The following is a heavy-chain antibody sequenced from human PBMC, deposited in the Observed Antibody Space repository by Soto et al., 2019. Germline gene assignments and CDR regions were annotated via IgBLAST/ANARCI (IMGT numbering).Heavy chain of an antibody. J-gene: IGHJ4*02. D-gene: IGHD2-21*02. V-gene: IGHV3-30-3*01. Sequence: QVQLVESGGGVVQPGRSLRLSCAASGFTFSSYAMHWVRQAPGKGLEWVAVISYDGSNKYYADSVKGRVTISRDNSKNTVYRQMNSLKAADTAVYYGARDLVAYCGGDCRSFDYWGQGTLVAVSS. CDR2: ISYDGSNK. CDR3: ARDLVAYCGGDCRSFDY. CDR1: GFTFSSYA.